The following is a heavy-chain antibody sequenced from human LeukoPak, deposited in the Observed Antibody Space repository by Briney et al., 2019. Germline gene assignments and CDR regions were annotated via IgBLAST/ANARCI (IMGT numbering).Heavy chain of an antibody. Sequence: PGGSLRLSCAASGFTFSSYGMHWVRQAPGKGLEWVAVISYDGSNKYYADSVKGRFTISRDNSKNTLYLQMNSLRAEDTAEYYCAKDPHYGSGRVSTYYFDYWGQGTLVTVSS. CDR3: AKDPHYGSGRVSTYYFDY. CDR1: GFTFSSYG. CDR2: ISYDGSNK. J-gene: IGHJ4*02. D-gene: IGHD3-10*01. V-gene: IGHV3-30*18.